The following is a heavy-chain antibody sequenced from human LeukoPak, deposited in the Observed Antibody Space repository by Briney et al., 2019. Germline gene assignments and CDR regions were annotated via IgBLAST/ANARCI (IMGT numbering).Heavy chain of an antibody. V-gene: IGHV3-15*07. J-gene: IGHJ1*01. CDR2: IKSKTDGGTT. D-gene: IGHD5-24*01. CDR1: GFIFSNAW. CDR3: IRYGYNLAEYYQH. Sequence: GGSLSLSCAASGFIFSNAWMNWVRQAPGKGLEWVGNIKSKTDGGTTDYAAPVKGRFTISRDDSKNTLYLQMNSLKTEDTAVYYCIRYGYNLAEYYQHWGQGTLVTVSS.